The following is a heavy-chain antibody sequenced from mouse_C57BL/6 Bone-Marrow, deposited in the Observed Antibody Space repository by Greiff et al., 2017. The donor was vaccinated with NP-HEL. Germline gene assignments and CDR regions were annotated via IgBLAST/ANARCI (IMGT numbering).Heavy chain of an antibody. CDR1: GFTFSNYW. V-gene: IGHV6-3*01. J-gene: IGHJ4*01. CDR2: IRLKSDNYAT. Sequence: DVHLVESGGGLVQPGGSMKLSCVASGFTFSNYWMNWVRQSPEKGLEWVAQIRLKSDNYATHYAESVKGRFTISRDDSKSSVYLQMNNLRAEDTGIYYCTVGFNAMDYWGQGTSVTVSS. D-gene: IGHD3-3*01. CDR3: TVGFNAMDY.